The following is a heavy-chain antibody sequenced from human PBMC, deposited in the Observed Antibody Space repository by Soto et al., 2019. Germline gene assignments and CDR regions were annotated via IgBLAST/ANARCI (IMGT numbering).Heavy chain of an antibody. Sequence: PSETLSLTCTVSGGSISSYYWSWIRQPPGKGLEWTGYIYYSGSTNYNPSLKSRVTISVDTSKNQFSLKLSSVTAADTAVYYCARTLTGSSDYYYYYYMDVWGKGTTVTVSS. J-gene: IGHJ6*03. CDR2: IYYSGST. CDR3: ARTLTGSSDYYYYYYMDV. D-gene: IGHD6-6*01. CDR1: GGSISSYY. V-gene: IGHV4-59*08.